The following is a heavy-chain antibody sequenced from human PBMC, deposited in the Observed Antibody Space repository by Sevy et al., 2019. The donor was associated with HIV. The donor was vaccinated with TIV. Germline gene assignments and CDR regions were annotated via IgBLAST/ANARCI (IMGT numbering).Heavy chain of an antibody. J-gene: IGHJ6*02. Sequence: GGSLRLSCAASGFTFDDYAMHWVRQAPGKGLEWVSLISWDGGSTYYADSVKGRFTISRDNSKNSLYLQMNSLRAEDTALYYCARAEELPREPFYYYYGMDVWGQGTTVTVSS. CDR2: ISWDGGST. D-gene: IGHD1-26*01. CDR3: ARAEELPREPFYYYYGMDV. CDR1: GFTFDDYA. V-gene: IGHV3-43D*03.